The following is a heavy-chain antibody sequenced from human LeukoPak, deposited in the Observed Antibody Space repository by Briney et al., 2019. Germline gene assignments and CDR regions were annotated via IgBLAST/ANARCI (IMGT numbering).Heavy chain of an antibody. CDR2: INHSGST. CDR3: ARDRVRGVIKSYYYGMDV. D-gene: IGHD3-10*01. V-gene: IGHV4-34*01. CDR1: GGSFSGYY. Sequence: PETLSLTCAVYGGSFSGYYWSWIRQPPGKGLEWTGEINHSGSTNYNPSLKSRVTISVDTSKNQFSLKLSSVTAADTAVYYCARDRVRGVIKSYYYGMDVWGQGTTVTVSS. J-gene: IGHJ6*02.